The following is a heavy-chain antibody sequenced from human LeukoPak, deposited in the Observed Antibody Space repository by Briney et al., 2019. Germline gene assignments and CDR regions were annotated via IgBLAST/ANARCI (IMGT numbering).Heavy chain of an antibody. J-gene: IGHJ3*02. Sequence: GASVKVSCKASGYTFTGYYIHWVRQAPGQGLEWMGWIDANSGATNFPQKFQGRVTMTRDTSISTAYMELSRLRSDDTAVYYCARERITMIVVVPGTDAFDIWGQGTMVTVSS. CDR2: IDANSGAT. D-gene: IGHD3-22*01. V-gene: IGHV1-2*02. CDR1: GYTFTGYY. CDR3: ARERITMIVVVPGTDAFDI.